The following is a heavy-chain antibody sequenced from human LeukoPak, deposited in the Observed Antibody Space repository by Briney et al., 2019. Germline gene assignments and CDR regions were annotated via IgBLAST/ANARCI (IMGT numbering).Heavy chain of an antibody. D-gene: IGHD5-12*01. CDR3: ARDQGIVATIRALDYYGMDV. V-gene: IGHV4-30-4*01. Sequence: SQTLSLTRTVSGGSISSGDYYWSWIRQPPGKGLEWIGYIYYSGGTYYNPSLKSRVTMSVDTSKNQFSLKLSPVTAADTAVYYCARDQGIVATIRALDYYGMDVWGQGTTVTVSS. CDR1: GGSISSGDYY. J-gene: IGHJ6*02. CDR2: IYYSGGT.